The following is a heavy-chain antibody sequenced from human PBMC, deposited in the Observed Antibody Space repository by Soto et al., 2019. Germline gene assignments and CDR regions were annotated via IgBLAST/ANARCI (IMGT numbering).Heavy chain of an antibody. CDR3: ARRPSAARYYYYYGMDV. J-gene: IGHJ6*02. CDR1: GGSISSSSYY. CDR2: IYYSGST. D-gene: IGHD6-6*01. Sequence: PSETLSLTCTVSGGSISSSSYYWGWIRQPPGKGLEWIGSIYYSGSTYYNPSLKSRVTISVDTSKNQFSLKLSSVTAADTAVYYCARRPSAARYYYYYGMDVWGPGTTVTVFS. V-gene: IGHV4-39*01.